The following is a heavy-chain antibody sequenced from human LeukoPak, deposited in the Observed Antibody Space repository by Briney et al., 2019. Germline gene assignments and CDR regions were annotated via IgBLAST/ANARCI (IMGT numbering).Heavy chain of an antibody. CDR3: ARVRLDSSGYYRTFDAFDI. CDR1: GGSISNTNYY. CDR2: IYYSGST. D-gene: IGHD3-22*01. V-gene: IGHV4-39*01. J-gene: IGHJ3*02. Sequence: PSETLSLTCTVSGGSISNTNYYWGWIRQPPGKGLEWIGSIYYSGSTYHNPSLKSRVTISLDTSKNQFSLKLSSVTAADTAVYYCARVRLDSSGYYRTFDAFDIWGQGTMVTVSS.